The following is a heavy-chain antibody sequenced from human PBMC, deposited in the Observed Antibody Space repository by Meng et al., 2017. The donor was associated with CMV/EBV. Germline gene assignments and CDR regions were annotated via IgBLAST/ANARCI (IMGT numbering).Heavy chain of an antibody. Sequence: GGSLRLSCAASGFTFSSYAMSWVRQAPGKGLEWVSVISGSGGSTYYADSVKGRFTISRDNSKTTLYLQMNSLRAEDTAVYYCAKDIVPRVYAIGLDYWGQGTLVTVSS. CDR1: GFTFSSYA. CDR2: ISGSGGST. D-gene: IGHD2-8*01. J-gene: IGHJ4*02. V-gene: IGHV3-23*01. CDR3: AKDIVPRVYAIGLDY.